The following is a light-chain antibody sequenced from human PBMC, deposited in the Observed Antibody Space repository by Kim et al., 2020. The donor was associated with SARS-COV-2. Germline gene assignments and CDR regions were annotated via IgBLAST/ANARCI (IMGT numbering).Light chain of an antibody. Sequence: SPGERATLSCRASQSVSSNNLAWYQQKPGQAPRLLIYGASSRATGIPDRFSGSGSGTDFILTISRLEPEDFAVYYCQQYGIAPPYTLAQGTKLEI. CDR2: GAS. V-gene: IGKV3-20*01. CDR3: QQYGIAPPYT. CDR1: QSVSSNN. J-gene: IGKJ2*01.